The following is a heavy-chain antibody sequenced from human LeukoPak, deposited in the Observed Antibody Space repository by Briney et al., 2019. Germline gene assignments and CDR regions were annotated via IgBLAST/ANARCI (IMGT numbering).Heavy chain of an antibody. CDR2: VSAYNGNT. D-gene: IGHD3-22*01. CDR3: ARDLGLGPYDSSAILDY. J-gene: IGHJ4*02. V-gene: IGHV1-18*01. Sequence: ASVKVSCKASGYTFTSYGISWVRQAPGQGLEWMGWVSAYNGNTNYAQKLQSRVTMTTDTSTSTAYMELRSLRSDDTAVYYCARDLGLGPYDSSAILDYWGQGTLVTVSS. CDR1: GYTFTSYG.